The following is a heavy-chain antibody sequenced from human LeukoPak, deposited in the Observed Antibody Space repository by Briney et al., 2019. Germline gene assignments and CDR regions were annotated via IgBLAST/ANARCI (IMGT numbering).Heavy chain of an antibody. CDR3: ARGPQWLRALYFQH. V-gene: IGHV3-9*01. Sequence: SLRLSCAASGFTFDDYAMHWVRQAPGKGLEWVSGISWNSGSIGYADSVKGRFTISRDNAKNSLYLQMNSLRAEDTAVYYCARGPQWLRALYFQHWGQGTLVTVSS. CDR1: GFTFDDYA. D-gene: IGHD6-19*01. J-gene: IGHJ1*01. CDR2: ISWNSGSI.